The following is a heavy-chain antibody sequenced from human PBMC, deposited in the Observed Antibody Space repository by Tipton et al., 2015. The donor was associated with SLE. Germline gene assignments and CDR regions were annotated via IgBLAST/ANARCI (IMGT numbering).Heavy chain of an antibody. CDR3: ARVEMATIRGDAFDI. V-gene: IGHV1-18*01. J-gene: IGHJ3*02. CDR2: ISAYNGNT. D-gene: IGHD5-24*01. CDR1: GGTFSSYV. Sequence: QSGPEVKKPGSSVKVSCKASGGTFSSYVISWVRQAPGQGLEWMGGISAYNGNTNYAQKLQGRVTMTTDTSTSTAYMELSSLRSEDTAVYYCARVEMATIRGDAFDIWGQGTMVTVSS.